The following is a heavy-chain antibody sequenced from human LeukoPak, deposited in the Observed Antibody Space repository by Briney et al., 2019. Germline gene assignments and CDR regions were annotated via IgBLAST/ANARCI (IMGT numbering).Heavy chain of an antibody. CDR3: ARSVVVVAAIPGY. J-gene: IGHJ4*02. Sequence: ASVTVSVTASVYTFTGYYMYWVWQAPGPGIEWMGWINPNSGGTNYAQKFQGGVTMTRDTSISTAYMELSRLRSDDTAVYYCARSVVVVAAIPGYWGQGTLVTVSS. CDR2: INPNSGGT. D-gene: IGHD2-21*02. V-gene: IGHV1-2*02. CDR1: VYTFTGYY.